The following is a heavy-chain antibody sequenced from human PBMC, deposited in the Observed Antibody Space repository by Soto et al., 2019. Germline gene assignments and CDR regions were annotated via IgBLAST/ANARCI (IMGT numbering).Heavy chain of an antibody. Sequence: SETLSLTCTVSGGSISSYYWSWIRQPAGKGLEWIGRIYTSGSTSYNPSLKSRVTMSVDTSKNQFSLKLISVTAAETAVYYCARETPEKYSSSWYGTYNWFDPWGQGALVTVSS. CDR2: IYTSGST. CDR3: ARETPEKYSSSWYGTYNWFDP. CDR1: GGSISSYY. V-gene: IGHV4-4*07. D-gene: IGHD6-13*01. J-gene: IGHJ5*02.